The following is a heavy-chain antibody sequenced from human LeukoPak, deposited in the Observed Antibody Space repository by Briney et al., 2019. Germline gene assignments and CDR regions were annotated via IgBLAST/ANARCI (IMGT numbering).Heavy chain of an antibody. V-gene: IGHV1-2*02. CDR1: GYTFTGYY. CDR3: ARGSSSPVPNFDY. J-gene: IGHJ4*02. D-gene: IGHD6-13*01. CDR2: INPNNGGT. Sequence: ASVKVSCKASGYTFTGYYMHWVRQAPGQGLEWVGWINPNNGGTSYAQRFQGRVTMTRDTSITTAYMELPTLTSDDTAVYYCARGSSSPVPNFDYWGQGTLVTVSS.